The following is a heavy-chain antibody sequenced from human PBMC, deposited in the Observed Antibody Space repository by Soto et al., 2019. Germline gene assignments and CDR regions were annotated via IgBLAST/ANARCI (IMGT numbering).Heavy chain of an antibody. CDR2: ISSDSSAI. J-gene: IGHJ4*02. V-gene: IGHV3-48*02. Sequence: EVQLVESGGGLVQPGGSLRLSCAASGFTFSTYSMNWVRQAPGKGLEWVSYISSDSSAIHYADSVKGRFTMSRDNAKNSLYLQMNSLRDEDTAVYFCARDKADRYCVSGSCYSPLDHWGQGTLVSVSS. CDR3: ARDKADRYCVSGSCYSPLDH. D-gene: IGHD2-2*02. CDR1: GFTFSTYS.